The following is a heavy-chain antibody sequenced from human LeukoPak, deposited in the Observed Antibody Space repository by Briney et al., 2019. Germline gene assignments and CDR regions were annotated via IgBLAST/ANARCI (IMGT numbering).Heavy chain of an antibody. V-gene: IGHV4-59*01. J-gene: IGHJ4*02. CDR3: ARVHCSGGSCYFDY. CDR2: IYYSGST. D-gene: IGHD2-15*01. Sequence: PSETLSLTCTVSGGSISSYYWSWIRQPPGKGLEWIGYIYYSGSTNYNPSLKSRVTISVDTSKNQFSLKLSSVIAADTAVYYCARVHCSGGSCYFDYWGQGTLVTVSS. CDR1: GGSISSYY.